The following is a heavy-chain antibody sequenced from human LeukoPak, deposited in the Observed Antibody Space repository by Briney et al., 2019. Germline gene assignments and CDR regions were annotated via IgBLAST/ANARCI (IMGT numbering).Heavy chain of an antibody. CDR1: GGSISSYY. CDR3: ARQAAVALYDY. Sequence: SETLSLTCTVSGGSISSYYWSWIRQPPGKGLEWIGYIYHSGSTNYNPSPKSRVTISVDTSKNQFSLKLSSVTAADTAVYYCARQAAVALYDYWGQGTLVTVSS. D-gene: IGHD6-19*01. V-gene: IGHV4-59*08. J-gene: IGHJ4*02. CDR2: IYHSGST.